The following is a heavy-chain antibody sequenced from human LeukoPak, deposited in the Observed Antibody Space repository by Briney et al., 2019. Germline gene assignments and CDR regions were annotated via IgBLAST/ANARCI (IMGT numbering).Heavy chain of an antibody. Sequence: GGSLRLSCAASGFTFSNYWMHWVRQAPGKGLVWVSRINSDGSTTNYADSVKGRFTISRDNAENTLFLQMNSLRAEDTAVHYCARGPQAYYYDSSAYYWGQGILVTVSS. J-gene: IGHJ4*02. CDR2: INSDGSTT. CDR3: ARGPQAYYYDSSAYY. V-gene: IGHV3-74*01. D-gene: IGHD3-22*01. CDR1: GFTFSNYW.